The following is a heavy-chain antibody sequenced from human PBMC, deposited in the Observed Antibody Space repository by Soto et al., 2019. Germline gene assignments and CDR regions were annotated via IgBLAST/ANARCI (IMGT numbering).Heavy chain of an antibody. J-gene: IGHJ3*02. CDR3: ARDHYDSSGYFVRRADYAFDI. CDR1: GFTFSSYS. D-gene: IGHD3-22*01. Sequence: VSLRLSCAASGFTFSSYSMNWVRQAPGKGLEWVSFISSSSSYVYYADSVKGRFTISRDNAKNSLYLQMNSLRAEDTAVYYCARDHYDSSGYFVRRADYAFDIWGQGTMVTVSS. CDR2: ISSSSSYV. V-gene: IGHV3-21*01.